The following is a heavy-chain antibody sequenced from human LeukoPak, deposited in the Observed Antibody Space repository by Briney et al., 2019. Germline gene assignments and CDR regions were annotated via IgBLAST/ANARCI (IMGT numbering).Heavy chain of an antibody. CDR1: GGSISSGDYY. CDR3: ARVVVVPAATYYYCYYGMDV. J-gene: IGHJ6*02. V-gene: IGHV4-30-4*01. D-gene: IGHD2-2*01. Sequence: PSETLSLTCTVSGGSISSGDYYWSWIRQPPGKGPEWIGYIYYSGSTYYSPSLKSRVTISVDTSKNQFSLKLSSVTAADTAVYYCARVVVVPAATYYYCYYGMDVWGQGTTVTVSS. CDR2: IYYSGST.